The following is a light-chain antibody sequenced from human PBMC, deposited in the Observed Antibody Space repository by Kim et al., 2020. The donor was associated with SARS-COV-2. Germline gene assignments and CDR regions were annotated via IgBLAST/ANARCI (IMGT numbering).Light chain of an antibody. V-gene: IGKV3-20*01. Sequence: DIVLTQSPGTLSLSPGERASLSCRASQSVNSRYFAWYQQKPGQPPRLLISATSTRATGIPARFSGSVSGTDFTLTISRLQPEDFAVYYCHQYSTQPRSFGGGTKVDIK. CDR2: ATS. CDR1: QSVNSRY. CDR3: HQYSTQPRS. J-gene: IGKJ4*01.